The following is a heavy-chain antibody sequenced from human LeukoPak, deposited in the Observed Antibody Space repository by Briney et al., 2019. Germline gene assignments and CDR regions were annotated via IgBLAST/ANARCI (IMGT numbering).Heavy chain of an antibody. CDR1: GFTFSSCS. Sequence: GFLRLSCAASGFTFSSCSMNWVRQAPGKGLEWVSYISSSSSTIYYADSVKGRFTISRDNAKNSLYLQMNSLRAEDTAVYYCARRDKPIDYWGQGTLVTVSS. V-gene: IGHV3-48*04. D-gene: IGHD2-15*01. CDR2: ISSSSSTI. CDR3: ARRDKPIDY. J-gene: IGHJ4*02.